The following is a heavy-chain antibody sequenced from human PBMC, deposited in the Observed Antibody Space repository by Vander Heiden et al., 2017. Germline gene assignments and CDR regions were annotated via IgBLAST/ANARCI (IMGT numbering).Heavy chain of an antibody. CDR3: AKAQSSMIVGGFDY. CDR2: ISWDGGRR. CDR1: GFTLDDYT. J-gene: IGHJ4*02. Sequence: EVQLVESGGVVVQPGGSLRLSCAASGFTLDDYTRHWVRQATGKGVEGVEVISWDGGRRYYAESVKGRFSISRENSKNSMYLQMNSMRTEDTALYYCAKAQSSMIVGGFDYWGQGTLVTVSS. V-gene: IGHV3-43*01. D-gene: IGHD3-22*01.